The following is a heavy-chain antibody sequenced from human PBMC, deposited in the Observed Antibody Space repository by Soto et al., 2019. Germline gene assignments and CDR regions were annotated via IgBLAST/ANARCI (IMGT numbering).Heavy chain of an antibody. Sequence: ASVKVSCKASGYTFTGYYMHWVRQAPGQGLEWMGWISTYNDNTNYAQKVQGRVTMTTDTSTSTAYMELRSLRSDDTAVYYCARSRDIVATIRGLFYYYYGMDVWGQGTTVTVSS. CDR3: ARSRDIVATIRGLFYYYYGMDV. V-gene: IGHV1-18*04. CDR2: ISTYNDNT. CDR1: GYTFTGYY. D-gene: IGHD5-12*01. J-gene: IGHJ6*02.